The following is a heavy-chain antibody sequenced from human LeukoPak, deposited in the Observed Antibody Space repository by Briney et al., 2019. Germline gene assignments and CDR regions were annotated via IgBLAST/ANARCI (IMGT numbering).Heavy chain of an antibody. CDR2: SSAKNGNT. Sequence: ASVKVSFKTSGYSFSNYGIVWVRQAPGPGLERKGWSSAKNGNTKNSKKFQGRGTMTTDASTGIPYSDLRSLRTDDTAVYYYARASDISWPFENWGKGTLVIVSS. J-gene: IGHJ1*01. D-gene: IGHD6-13*01. CDR3: ARASDISWPFEN. V-gene: IGHV1-18*01. CDR1: GYSFSNYG.